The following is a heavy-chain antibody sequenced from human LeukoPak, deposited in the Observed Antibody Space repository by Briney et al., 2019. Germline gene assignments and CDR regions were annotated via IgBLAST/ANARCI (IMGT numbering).Heavy chain of an antibody. J-gene: IGHJ5*02. CDR2: IFYTGNT. Sequence: SETLSLTCTVSGGSISNYYWNWIRQPPGKELEWIGSIFYTGNTNYNPSLKSRVTISVDTSRSQFSLKLNSVTAADTAVYYCARGRYSAGDNWFDPWGQGTQVTVSS. CDR1: GGSISNYY. D-gene: IGHD3-9*01. CDR3: ARGRYSAGDNWFDP. V-gene: IGHV4-59*08.